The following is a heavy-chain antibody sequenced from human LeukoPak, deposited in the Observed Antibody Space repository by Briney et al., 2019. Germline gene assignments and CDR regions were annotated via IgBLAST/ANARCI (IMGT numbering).Heavy chain of an antibody. CDR3: ARQRAGGTWAFDY. D-gene: IGHD1-26*01. CDR1: RGSISSRRDY. J-gene: IGHJ4*02. Sequence: SETLSLTCTVSRGSISSRRDYWWAWIRQPPGQGLEWIGSVYHSGSTYSNPSLKSRLTISVDTSEDQFSLNLTSVTAADTAVYYCARQRAGGTWAFDYWGQGTLLTVSS. V-gene: IGHV4-39*01. CDR2: VYHSGST.